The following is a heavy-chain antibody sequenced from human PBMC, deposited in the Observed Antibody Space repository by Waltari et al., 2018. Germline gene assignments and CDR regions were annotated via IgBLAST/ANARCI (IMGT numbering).Heavy chain of an antibody. J-gene: IGHJ4*02. D-gene: IGHD3-10*01. CDR2: IYFNEYT. CDR1: GGPVISNC. CDR3: ARSTTGVRGANSGWDS. V-gene: IGHV4-4*09. Sequence: QVQLQESGPGLVKPSETLSLTCAVSGGPVISNCWSWIRQSPGKGLEWIGYIYFNEYTDYNPSLRRRVTISVDTSKNQFSLKLLSVTAADTAIYFCARSTTGVRGANSGWDSWGQGTLVSVSS.